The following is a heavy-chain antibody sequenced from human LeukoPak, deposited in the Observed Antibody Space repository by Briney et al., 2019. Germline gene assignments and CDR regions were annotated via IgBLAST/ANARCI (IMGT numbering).Heavy chain of an antibody. CDR1: GFTFSSYW. Sequence: PGGSLRLSCAASGFTFSSYWMSWVRQAPGKGLEWVANIKQDGSEKYYVDSVKSRFTISRDNAKNSLYLQMNSLRAEDTAVYYCASTYDFWSDLEYWGQGTLVTASS. V-gene: IGHV3-7*01. J-gene: IGHJ4*02. D-gene: IGHD3-3*01. CDR2: IKQDGSEK. CDR3: ASTYDFWSDLEY.